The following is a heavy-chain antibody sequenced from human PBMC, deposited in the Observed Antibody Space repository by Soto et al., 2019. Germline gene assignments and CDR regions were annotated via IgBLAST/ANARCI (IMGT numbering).Heavy chain of an antibody. Sequence: QVQLQESGPGLVKPSQTLSLTCTVSGGSISSGGYYWSWIRQHPGKGLEWIGYIYYSGSTYYNPSLKSRVTTSVDTSKNQYSLKLSSVTAADTAVYYCARGAAAAASTPFDYWGQGTLVTVSS. CDR3: ARGAAAAASTPFDY. J-gene: IGHJ4*02. CDR2: IYYSGST. D-gene: IGHD6-13*01. CDR1: GGSISSGGYY. V-gene: IGHV4-31*03.